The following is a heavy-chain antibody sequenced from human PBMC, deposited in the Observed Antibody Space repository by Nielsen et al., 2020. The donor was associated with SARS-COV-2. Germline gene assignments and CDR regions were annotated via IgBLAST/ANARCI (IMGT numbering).Heavy chain of an antibody. J-gene: IGHJ5*02. V-gene: IGHV1-2*04. CDR3: ARLRRYGSGSYYKENWFDP. CDR1: GYTFTGYY. D-gene: IGHD3-10*01. CDR2: INPNSGGT. Sequence: ASVKVSCKASGYTFTGYYMHWVRQAPGQGLEWMGWINPNSGGTNYAQKFQGWVTMTRDTSISTAYMELSRLRSDDTAVYYCARLRRYGSGSYYKENWFDPWGQGTLVTVSS.